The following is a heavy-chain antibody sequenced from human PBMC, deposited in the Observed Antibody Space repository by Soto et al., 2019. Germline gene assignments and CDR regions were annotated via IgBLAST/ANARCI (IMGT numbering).Heavy chain of an antibody. CDR1: GDSVSSNSAA. CDR2: TYYRSKWYN. V-gene: IGHV6-1*01. CDR3: ARVGSLDMATSWRNYGMDV. D-gene: IGHD2-15*01. J-gene: IGHJ6*02. Sequence: SQTLSLTCAISGDSVSSNSAAWNWIRQSPSRGLEWLGRTYYRSKWYNDYAVSVKSRITINPDTSKNQFSLQLNSVTPEDTAVYYCARVGSLDMATSWRNYGMDVWGQGTTLTVSS.